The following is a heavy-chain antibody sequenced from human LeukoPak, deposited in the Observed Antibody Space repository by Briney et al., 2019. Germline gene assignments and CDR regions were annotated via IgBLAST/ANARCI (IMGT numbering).Heavy chain of an antibody. CDR3: ARASKEWSFDI. J-gene: IGHJ3*02. CDR2: ISSSSSTI. V-gene: IGHV3-48*04. D-gene: IGHD3-3*01. Sequence: GGSLRLSCAASGFTFSSYSMNWVRQAPGKGLEWVSYISSSSSTIYYADSVKGRFTISRDNAKNSLYLQMNSLRAEDTAVYYCARASKEWSFDIWGQGTMVTVSS. CDR1: GFTFSSYS.